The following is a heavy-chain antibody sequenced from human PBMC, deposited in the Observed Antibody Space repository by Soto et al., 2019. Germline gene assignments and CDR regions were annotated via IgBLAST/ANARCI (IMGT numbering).Heavy chain of an antibody. Sequence: PGGSLRLSCAASGFTFSNYNMNWVRQTPGKGLEWVSYITYSSTTISYADSVNGLFTISRDNAKNSLYLQMNSLRDEDTAVYYCARAGLAPFDHWGQGTLVTVSS. CDR2: ITYSSTTI. D-gene: IGHD6-19*01. CDR1: GFTFSNYN. V-gene: IGHV3-48*02. J-gene: IGHJ4*02. CDR3: ARAGLAPFDH.